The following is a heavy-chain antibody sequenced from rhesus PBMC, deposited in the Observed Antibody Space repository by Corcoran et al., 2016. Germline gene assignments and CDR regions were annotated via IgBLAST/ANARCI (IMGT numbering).Heavy chain of an antibody. CDR1: GGSISSGYYY. Sequence: QVQLQESGPGLVKPSETLSLTCAVSGGSISSGYYYWSWIRQPPGKGLEGIGNRPYRGSTRNNPSLKSRVTISIDTSKNQFSLKRSSVTAADTAVYYWARDEQSSWAYNRFDVWGAGVLVTVSS. D-gene: IGHD6-13*01. J-gene: IGHJ5-1*01. CDR2: RPYRGST. V-gene: IGHV4-122*02. CDR3: ARDEQSSWAYNRFDV.